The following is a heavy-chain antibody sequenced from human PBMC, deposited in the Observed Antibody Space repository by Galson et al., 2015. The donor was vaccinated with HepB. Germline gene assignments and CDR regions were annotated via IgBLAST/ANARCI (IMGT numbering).Heavy chain of an antibody. V-gene: IGHV3-7*01. CDR2: VKQDGGEK. CDR3: AREAIDLNCKITRCYNRHYFDH. Sequence: SLRLSCAASGFTFSTYWMTWVRQAPGKGLEWVANVKQDGGEKYYLESVKGRFTISRDNAKNSLYLQMNSLRAEDTAVYYCAREAIDLNCKITRCYNRHYFDHWGQGALVTVSS. D-gene: IGHD2-2*01. CDR1: GFTFSTYW. J-gene: IGHJ4*02.